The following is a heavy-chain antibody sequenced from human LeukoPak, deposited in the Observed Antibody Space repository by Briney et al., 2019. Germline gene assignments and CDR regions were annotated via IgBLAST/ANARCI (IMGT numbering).Heavy chain of an antibody. CDR3: ARGVEPLAANTLAY. CDR2: LYSDGNT. V-gene: IGHV3-53*01. CDR1: GFTVITND. J-gene: IGHJ4*02. Sequence: GGSLRLSCAASGFTVITNDMTWVRQAPGKGLECVSVLYSDGNTKYADSVQGRFTISRDNYKNTLYLEMNSLSPDDTAVYYCARGVEPLAANTLAYWGQGTLVTVSS. D-gene: IGHD1-14*01.